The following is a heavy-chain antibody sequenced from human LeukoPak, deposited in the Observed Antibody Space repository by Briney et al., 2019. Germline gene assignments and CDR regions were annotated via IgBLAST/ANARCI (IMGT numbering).Heavy chain of an antibody. CDR2: INWNGGGT. CDR3: AKHMRATNTYSFFGLDV. CDR1: GFTFKDYG. D-gene: IGHD1-26*01. J-gene: IGHJ6*02. V-gene: IGHV3-9*01. Sequence: GGSLRLSCAATGFTFKDYGMHWVRQPPGKGPEWVSSINWNGGGTDYADPVKGRFTISRDNAKNSLYLQLSSLRPEDTALYYCAKHMRATNTYSFFGLDVWGQGTTVTVSS.